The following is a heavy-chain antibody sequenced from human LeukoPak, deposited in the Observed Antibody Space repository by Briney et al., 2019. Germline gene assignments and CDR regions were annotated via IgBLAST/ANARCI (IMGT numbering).Heavy chain of an antibody. CDR2: INPDSGGT. D-gene: IGHD3/OR15-3a*01. J-gene: IGHJ3*02. CDR3: AKSSPWTLHGFDI. CDR1: GYIFTGYY. Sequence: SVKGSSTASGYIFTGYYIHWVRQAPGQGLEWMGWINPDSGGTNYAQKFQGRVTMTRDTSITTAYMELSSLRSDDTAVYYCAKSSPWTLHGFDIRLQGTVVTVSS. V-gene: IGHV1-2*02.